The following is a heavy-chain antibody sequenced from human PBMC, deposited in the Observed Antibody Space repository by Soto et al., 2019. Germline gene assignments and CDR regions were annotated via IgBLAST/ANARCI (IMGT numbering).Heavy chain of an antibody. Sequence: QLQLQESGSGLVKPSETLSLTCGVSGGSIISGVYSWSWIRQSPGKGLEWIGYIYQSGSAFYNPSLRGRVTISIDRSKNQFSLKLSYLPAADTAVYHCARTLRVSSAGSCSSWFDPWGQGTLVTVSS. CDR2: IYQSGSA. J-gene: IGHJ5*02. CDR1: GGSIISGVYS. CDR3: ARTLRVSSAGSCSSWFDP. D-gene: IGHD2-15*01. V-gene: IGHV4-30-2*06.